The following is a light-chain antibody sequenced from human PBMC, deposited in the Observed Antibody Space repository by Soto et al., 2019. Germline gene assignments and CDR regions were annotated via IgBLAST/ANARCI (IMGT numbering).Light chain of an antibody. J-gene: IGLJ3*02. V-gene: IGLV1-47*01. CDR3: SVWEDNGDGWV. Sequence: QSVVTQPTSASGTPGQKVTISCSGSSSNIGSNFVYWYQQLPGTAPKLLIYKDNQRPSGVPDRFSGSKSGTSVSLAISGLRPEDEAEYYCSVWEDNGDGWVFVGGTKVTVL. CDR2: KDN. CDR1: SSNIGSNF.